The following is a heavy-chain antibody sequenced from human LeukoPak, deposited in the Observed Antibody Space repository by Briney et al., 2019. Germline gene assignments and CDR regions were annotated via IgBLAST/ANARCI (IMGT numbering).Heavy chain of an antibody. J-gene: IGHJ5*02. CDR1: GGSISSYY. CDR3: ARGTDSSSRNWFDP. D-gene: IGHD6-13*01. Sequence: PSETLSLTSTVSGGSISSYYWSWIRQPARKGLEWIGRIYTSGSTNYNPPLKSRVTMSVDTSKSQFSLKLSSVTAADTAVYYCARGTDSSSRNWFDPWGQGTLVTVSS. CDR2: IYTSGST. V-gene: IGHV4-4*07.